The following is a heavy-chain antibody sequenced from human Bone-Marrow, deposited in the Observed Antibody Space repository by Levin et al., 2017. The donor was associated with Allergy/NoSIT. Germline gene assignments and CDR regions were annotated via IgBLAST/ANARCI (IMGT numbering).Heavy chain of an antibody. D-gene: IGHD2-15*01. Sequence: GASVKVSCKGSGYRFTSYWIAWVRQMPGKGLEWMGLIFPGDSETIYSPSLRGQVTISVEKSISTAYLQWSSLKASDTAIYYCARIHHDGGYCSGGSCWFDPWGQGTLVSVSS. CDR3: ARIHHDGGYCSGGSCWFDP. J-gene: IGHJ5*02. CDR2: IFPGDSET. CDR1: GYRFTSYW. V-gene: IGHV5-51*03.